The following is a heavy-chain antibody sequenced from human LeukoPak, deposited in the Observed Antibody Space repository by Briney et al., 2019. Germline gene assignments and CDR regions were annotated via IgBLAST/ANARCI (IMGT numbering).Heavy chain of an antibody. CDR1: GGAISSGSYF. J-gene: IGHJ4*02. D-gene: IGHD5-12*01. CDR3: ARELAGYGKLDY. CDR2: IYTSGST. Sequence: SGTLSLTCTVSGGAISSGSYFWSWIRQPAGKGLEWIGRIYTSGSTNYNPSLKSRVTISPDTSKNQFSLKLSSVTAADTAVYYCARELAGYGKLDYWGQGILVTVSS. V-gene: IGHV4-61*02.